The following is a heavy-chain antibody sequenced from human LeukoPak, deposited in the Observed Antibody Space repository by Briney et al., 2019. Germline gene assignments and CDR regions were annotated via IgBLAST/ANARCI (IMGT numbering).Heavy chain of an antibody. D-gene: IGHD3-3*01. CDR3: ATTYYDFWSGYFGQYYFDY. CDR1: GFTFSSYW. V-gene: IGHV3-7*01. CDR2: IKQDRSEK. Sequence: PGGSLRLSCAASGFTFSSYWMSWVRQAPGKGLEWVANIKQDRSEKYYVDSVMGRFTISRDNAKNSLYLQMNSLRAEDTAVYYCATTYYDFWSGYFGQYYFDYWGQGTLVTVSS. J-gene: IGHJ4*02.